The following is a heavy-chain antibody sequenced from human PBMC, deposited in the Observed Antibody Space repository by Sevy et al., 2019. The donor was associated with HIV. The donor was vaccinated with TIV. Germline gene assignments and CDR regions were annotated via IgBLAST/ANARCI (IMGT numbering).Heavy chain of an antibody. J-gene: IGHJ6*02. CDR3: ARVVRFLVDYYYYYGMDV. CDR1: GFTFSSYS. Sequence: GGSLRLSCAASGFTFSSYSMNRVRQAPGKGLEWVSYISSSRSTIYYADSVKGRFTISRDNAKNSLYLQMNSLRAEDTAVYYCARVVRFLVDYYYYYGMDVWGQGTTVTVSS. D-gene: IGHD3-3*01. CDR2: ISSSRSTI. V-gene: IGHV3-48*01.